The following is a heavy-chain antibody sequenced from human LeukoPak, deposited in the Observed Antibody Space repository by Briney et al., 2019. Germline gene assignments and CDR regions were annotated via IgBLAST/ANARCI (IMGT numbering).Heavy chain of an antibody. D-gene: IGHD6-19*01. Sequence: GGSLRLSCVTSGFTIINAWMTWVRQAPGKGLEWVGRIKANSDGATVDYAAPVKGRFSISRDDSSGTLYLQMDSLKTEDTAVYYCTTDIVAVAATDYWGQGTLVTVSS. J-gene: IGHJ4*02. CDR3: TTDIVAVAATDY. V-gene: IGHV3-15*01. CDR2: IKANSDGATV. CDR1: GFTIINAW.